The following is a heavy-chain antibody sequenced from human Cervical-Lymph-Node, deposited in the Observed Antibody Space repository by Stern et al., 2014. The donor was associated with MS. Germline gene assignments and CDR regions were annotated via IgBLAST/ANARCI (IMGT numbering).Heavy chain of an antibody. D-gene: IGHD5-24*01. CDR2: IFPADSDT. CDR3: ARHHGHSPTPFDS. Sequence: VQLVESGSEVKKPGESLKISCKASRDSFTHSWIGWVRQMPGQGLEWMGIIFPADSDTKYSPSFEGQVTFSVDRSTSTAYLQWSSLKASDTAIYYCARHHGHSPTPFDSWGQGTRVTVSS. CDR1: RDSFTHSW. V-gene: IGHV5-51*01. J-gene: IGHJ4*02.